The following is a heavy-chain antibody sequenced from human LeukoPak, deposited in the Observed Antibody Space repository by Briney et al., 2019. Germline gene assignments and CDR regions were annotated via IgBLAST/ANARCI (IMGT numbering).Heavy chain of an antibody. Sequence: GGSLRLSCTASGFTFNGSAMHWVRQASGKGLEWVGRIRSKNNNYATAYAASVKGRFTISRDDSKNTAYLQINSLKTEDTAVYYCTRPGSYSTDDAFDIWGQGTMVTLCS. CDR1: GFTFNGSA. V-gene: IGHV3-73*01. D-gene: IGHD1-26*01. CDR3: TRPGSYSTDDAFDI. CDR2: IRSKNNNYAT. J-gene: IGHJ3*02.